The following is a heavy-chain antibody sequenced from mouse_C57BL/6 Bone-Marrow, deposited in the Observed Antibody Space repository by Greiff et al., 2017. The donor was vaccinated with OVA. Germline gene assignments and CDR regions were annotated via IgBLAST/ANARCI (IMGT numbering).Heavy chain of an antibody. V-gene: IGHV5-12*01. Sequence: DVKLVESGGGLVQPGGSLKLSCAASGFTFSDYYMYWVRQTPEKRLEWVAYISNGGGSTYYPDTVKGRFTISRDNAKNTLYRQMSRLKSEDTAMYYCARLLYYYGSRFPRYFDVWGTGTTVTVSS. CDR2: ISNGGGST. D-gene: IGHD1-1*01. CDR3: ARLLYYYGSRFPRYFDV. J-gene: IGHJ1*03. CDR1: GFTFSDYY.